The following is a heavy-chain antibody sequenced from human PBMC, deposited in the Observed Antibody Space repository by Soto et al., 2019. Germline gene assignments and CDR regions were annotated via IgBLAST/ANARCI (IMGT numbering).Heavy chain of an antibody. V-gene: IGHV4-31*03. CDR2: VYYSGST. CDR1: GGSISTGGNY. J-gene: IGHJ4*02. D-gene: IGHD6-25*01. Sequence: PSETLSLTCTVSGGSISTGGNYWTWIRRLPGKGLEWIGYVYYSGSTYYNPSLESRVTISVDTSNNQFSLKLSSVTAADTAVYYCTRHRAGHFDYCCPGXLLTVYS. CDR3: TRHRAGHFDY.